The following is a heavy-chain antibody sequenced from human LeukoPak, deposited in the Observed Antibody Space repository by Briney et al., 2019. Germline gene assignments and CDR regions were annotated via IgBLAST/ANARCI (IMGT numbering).Heavy chain of an antibody. CDR1: GGPISNYY. J-gene: IGHJ4*02. CDR3: ARRAIKGIYYFDY. V-gene: IGHV4-59*08. D-gene: IGHD2-15*01. Sequence: SETLSLTCTVSGGPISNYYWSWIRQPPGKGREWIGYIYYSGITNYNPSLKSRVIIAVDTSKNQFSLKLSPVTAADTAVYYCARRAIKGIYYFDYWGQGTLDTVS. CDR2: IYYSGIT.